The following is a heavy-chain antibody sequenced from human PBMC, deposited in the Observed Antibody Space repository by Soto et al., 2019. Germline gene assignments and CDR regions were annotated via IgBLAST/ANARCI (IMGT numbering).Heavy chain of an antibody. CDR2: IRSSDRFT. J-gene: IGHJ4*02. V-gene: IGHV3-11*06. Sequence: QVQLVESGGAWAKPGGSLRLSCAVSGFTFSDYFMTWIRQAPGKGLEWVSYIRSSDRFTNHADSVKGRFTISRDNANNSLSLEMNDLRAEDTAVYFWVRVGHEGSYFDYWGQGTLVTVSS. CDR3: VRVGHEGSYFDY. CDR1: GFTFSDYF. D-gene: IGHD3-10*01.